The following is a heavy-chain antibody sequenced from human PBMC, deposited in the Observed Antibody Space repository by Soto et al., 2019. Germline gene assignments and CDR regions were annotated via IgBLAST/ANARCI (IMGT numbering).Heavy chain of an antibody. Sequence: GGSLRLSCAASGFTFSSYAMSWVRQAPGKGLEWVSAISGSGGSTYYADSVKGRFTISRDNSKNTLYLQMNSLRAEDTAVYYCALQKYSSLFYFDYWGQGTLVTVSS. V-gene: IGHV3-23*01. D-gene: IGHD6-6*01. J-gene: IGHJ4*02. CDR3: ALQKYSSLFYFDY. CDR1: GFTFSSYA. CDR2: ISGSGGST.